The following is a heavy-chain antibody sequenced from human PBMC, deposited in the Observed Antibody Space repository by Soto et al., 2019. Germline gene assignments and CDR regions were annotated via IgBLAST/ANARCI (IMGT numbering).Heavy chain of an antibody. J-gene: IGHJ6*02. CDR3: ARDQSCHGMHV. Sequence: QVQLVQSGAEEKKPGASVKVSCKSSGYTFTSYAMHWVRQAPGQRLEWMGWINAGNGNTKYSQKFQGRVTITRDTSASTAYMELSSLRSEDTAVYYCARDQSCHGMHVWRQGTTVTVSS. D-gene: IGHD2-15*01. CDR2: INAGNGNT. CDR1: GYTFTSYA. V-gene: IGHV1-3*05.